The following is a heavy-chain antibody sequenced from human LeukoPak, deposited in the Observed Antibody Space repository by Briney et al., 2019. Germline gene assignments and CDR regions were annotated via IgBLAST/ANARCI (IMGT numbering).Heavy chain of an antibody. D-gene: IGHD3-9*01. J-gene: IGHJ3*02. CDR3: ARGEPLTYILRYFDWSRVEHAGSYDAFDT. CDR1: GYTFTGYY. CDR2: INPNSGGT. Sequence: GASVKVSCKASGYTFTGYYMHWVRQAPGQGLEWMGWINPNSGGTNYAQKFQGRVTMTRDTSISTAYMELSRLRSDDTAVYYCARGEPLTYILRYFDWSRVEHAGSYDAFDTWGQGTMVTVSS. V-gene: IGHV1-2*02.